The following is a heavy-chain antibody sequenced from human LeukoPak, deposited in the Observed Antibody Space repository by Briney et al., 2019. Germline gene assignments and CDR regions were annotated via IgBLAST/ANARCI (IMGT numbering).Heavy chain of an antibody. CDR1: GFTVSSNY. CDR2: INSDGSST. D-gene: IGHD2-2*01. J-gene: IGHJ6*02. CDR3: ARDRVVVVPAAASYYYYGMDV. V-gene: IGHV3-74*01. Sequence: GGSLRLSCAASGFTVSSNYMNWVRQAPGKGLVWVSRINSDGSSTSYADSVKGRFTISRDNAKNTLYLQKNSLRAEDTAVYYCARDRVVVVPAAASYYYYGMDVWGQGTTVTVSS.